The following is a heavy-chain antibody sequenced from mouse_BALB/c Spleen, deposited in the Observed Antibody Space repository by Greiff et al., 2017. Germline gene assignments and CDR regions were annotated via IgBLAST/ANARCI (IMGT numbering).Heavy chain of an antibody. CDR3: ARSGYDYDGLWFAY. V-gene: IGHV1-80*01. J-gene: IGHJ3*01. Sequence: VQLQQSGAELVRPGSSVKISCKASGYAFSSYWMNWVKQRPGQGLEWIGQIYPGDGDTNYNGKFKGKATLTADKSSSTAYMQLSSLTSEDSAVYFCARSGYDYDGLWFAYWGQGTLVTVSA. CDR2: IYPGDGDT. D-gene: IGHD2-4*01. CDR1: GYAFSSYW.